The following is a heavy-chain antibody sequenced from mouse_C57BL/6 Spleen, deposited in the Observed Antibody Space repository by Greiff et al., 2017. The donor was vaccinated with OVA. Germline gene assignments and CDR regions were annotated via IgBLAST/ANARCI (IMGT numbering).Heavy chain of an antibody. CDR2: IYPGDGDT. CDR1: GYAFSSSW. Sequence: QVQLQQSGPELVKPGASVKISCKASGYAFSSSWMNWVKQRPGQGLEWIGRIYPGDGDTNYTGKFKGKATLTADKSSSPAYMQLSSLTSEDSAVYVCARGFPTGYYFDYWGQGTTLTVSS. J-gene: IGHJ2*01. CDR3: ARGFPTGYYFDY. V-gene: IGHV1-82*01.